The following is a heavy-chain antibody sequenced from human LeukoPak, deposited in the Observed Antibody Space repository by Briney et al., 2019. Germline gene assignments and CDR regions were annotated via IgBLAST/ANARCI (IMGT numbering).Heavy chain of an antibody. Sequence: PGGSLRLSCAASGFTVNSEYMSWVRQAPGKGLEWVSIIYSGGTTYYADSVKGRFTISRDISKNTVYLQMNNLRAEDTALFYCARALPAASHTSFDYWGQGVLVTVSS. D-gene: IGHD2-2*01. CDR3: ARALPAASHTSFDY. CDR1: GFTVNSEY. J-gene: IGHJ4*02. V-gene: IGHV3-66*01. CDR2: IYSGGTT.